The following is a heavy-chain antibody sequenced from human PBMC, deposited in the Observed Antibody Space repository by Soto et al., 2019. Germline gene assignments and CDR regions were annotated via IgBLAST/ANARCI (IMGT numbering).Heavy chain of an antibody. CDR1: GFTFSSYA. Sequence: QVQLVESGGGVVQPGRSLRLSCAASGFTFSSYAMHWVRQAPGKGLEWVAVISYDGSNKYYADSVKGRFTISRDNSKNTRYLQMNSLRAEDTAVYYCARDGEIQPSTSSYYYGMDVWGQGTTVTVSS. D-gene: IGHD5-18*01. J-gene: IGHJ6*02. V-gene: IGHV3-30-3*01. CDR2: ISYDGSNK. CDR3: ARDGEIQPSTSSYYYGMDV.